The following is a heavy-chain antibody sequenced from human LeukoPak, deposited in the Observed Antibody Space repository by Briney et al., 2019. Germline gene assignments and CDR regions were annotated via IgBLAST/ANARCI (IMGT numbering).Heavy chain of an antibody. CDR2: IYYSGST. Sequence: PSETLSLTCTVSGSSISSSSYYWGWIRQPPGKGLEWIGSIYYSGSTYYNPSLKSRVTISVDTSKNQFSLRLSSVTAADTAVYYCAKTDEGGGYSSSLFDWFDPWGQGTLVTVSS. CDR3: AKTDEGGGYSSSLFDWFDP. V-gene: IGHV4-39*01. D-gene: IGHD6-6*01. J-gene: IGHJ5*02. CDR1: GSSISSSSYY.